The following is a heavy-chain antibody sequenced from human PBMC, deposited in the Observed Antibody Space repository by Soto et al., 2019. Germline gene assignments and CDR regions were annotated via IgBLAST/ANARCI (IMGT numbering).Heavy chain of an antibody. CDR1: VFSFSNYA. Sequence: PGWSLRLSCSTSVFSFSNYAMSWVRQAPGKGLEWVAGITSTGYTYYVESLKGRFTISRDNSKNTVSLQMNSLRAEDTAVYYCAKDLIDYSISYFDYWGQGTLVTVSS. V-gene: IGHV3-23*01. J-gene: IGHJ4*02. CDR3: AKDLIDYSISYFDY. D-gene: IGHD4-4*01. CDR2: ITSTGYT.